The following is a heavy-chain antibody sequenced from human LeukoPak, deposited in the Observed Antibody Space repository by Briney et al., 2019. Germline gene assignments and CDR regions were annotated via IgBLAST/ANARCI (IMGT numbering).Heavy chain of an antibody. CDR3: ARDQEYSSGLYYFDY. V-gene: IGHV1-24*01. CDR1: GYTLTELS. J-gene: IGHJ4*02. Sequence: ASVKVSCKVSGYTLTELSMHWVRQAPGKGLEWMGGFDPEDGEKVYAQKFQGRLTMTEDTSTDTAYMELSSLRSEDTAVYYCARDQEYSSGLYYFDYWGQGTLVTVSS. CDR2: FDPEDGEK. D-gene: IGHD6-19*01.